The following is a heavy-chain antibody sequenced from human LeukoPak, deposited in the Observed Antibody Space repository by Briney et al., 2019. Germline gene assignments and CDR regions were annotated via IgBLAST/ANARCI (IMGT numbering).Heavy chain of an antibody. CDR2: ISSSGSTM. CDR3: ARGPSWDY. Sequence: GGSLRLSCAASGFTFSSFEMNWVRQAPGKGLEWVSYISSSGSTMYYADSVKGRFTISRDNAKNSLYLQMNSLRAEDTAVYYCARGPSWDYWGQGTLVTVSS. CDR1: GFTFSSFE. J-gene: IGHJ4*02. V-gene: IGHV3-48*03.